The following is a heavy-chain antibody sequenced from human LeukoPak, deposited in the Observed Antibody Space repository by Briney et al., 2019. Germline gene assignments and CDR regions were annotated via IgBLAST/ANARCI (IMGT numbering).Heavy chain of an antibody. Sequence: PGGSLRLSCAASGFTFSSYWMHGVRQAPGKGLVWVSRINTNGSSTNYADSVKGRFTISRDNAKNSLYLQMTSLTAEDTAVYYCAREMKTFPHTTVANEQTTKWCALWGQGTLVTVSS. CDR2: INTNGSST. D-gene: IGHD4-11*01. J-gene: IGHJ5*02. V-gene: IGHV3-74*01. CDR1: GFTFSSYW. CDR3: AREMKTFPHTTVANEQTTKWCAL.